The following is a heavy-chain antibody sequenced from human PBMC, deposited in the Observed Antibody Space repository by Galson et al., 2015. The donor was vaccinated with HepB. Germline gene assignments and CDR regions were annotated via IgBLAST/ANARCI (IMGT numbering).Heavy chain of an antibody. D-gene: IGHD3-10*01. CDR3: VKGEGSGSYPPSGY. CDR1: GFTFSSYG. J-gene: IGHJ4*02. V-gene: IGHV3-30*18. CDR2: ISYDGSNK. Sequence: SLRLSCAASGFTFSSYGMHWVRQAPGKGLEWVAVISYDGSNKYYADSVKGRFTISRDNSKNTLYLQMNSLRAEDAAVYYCVKGEGSGSYPPSGYWGQGTLVTASS.